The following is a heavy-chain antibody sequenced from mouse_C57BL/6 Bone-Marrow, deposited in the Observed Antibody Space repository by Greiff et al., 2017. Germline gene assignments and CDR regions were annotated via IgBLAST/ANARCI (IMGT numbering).Heavy chain of an antibody. Sequence: QVQLQQPGAELVKPGASVKLSCKASGYTFTSYWMHWVKQRPGRGLEWIGRIDPNSGGTKYNEKFKSKATLTVDKPSSTAYMQLSSLTSEDSAVYYCARTFLFITTVGGLAYWGQGTLVTVSA. CDR3: ARTFLFITTVGGLAY. D-gene: IGHD1-1*01. J-gene: IGHJ3*01. V-gene: IGHV1-72*01. CDR1: GYTFTSYW. CDR2: IDPNSGGT.